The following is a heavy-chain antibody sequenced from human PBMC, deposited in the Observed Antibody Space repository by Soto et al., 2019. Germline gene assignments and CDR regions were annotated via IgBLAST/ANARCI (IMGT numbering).Heavy chain of an antibody. D-gene: IGHD2-15*01. CDR3: ARGGGVVVAATGSNWFDP. CDR2: IYYSGST. Sequence: SETLSLTCTVSGGSISSGGYYWSWIRQHPGKGLEWIGYIYYSGSTYYNPSLKSRVTISVDTSKNQFSLKLSSVTAADTAVYYCARGGGVVVAATGSNWFDPWGQGTLVTVSS. J-gene: IGHJ5*02. V-gene: IGHV4-31*03. CDR1: GGSISSGGYY.